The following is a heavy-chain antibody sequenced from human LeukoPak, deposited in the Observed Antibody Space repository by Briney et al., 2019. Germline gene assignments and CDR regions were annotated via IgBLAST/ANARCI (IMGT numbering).Heavy chain of an antibody. CDR3: ARDPGQGWLGY. CDR1: GASISSSNW. D-gene: IGHD3-10*01. J-gene: IGHJ4*02. V-gene: IGHV4-4*02. CDR2: ISHSGST. Sequence: SETLSLTCAVSGASISSSNWWTWVRQPPGKGLEWIGEISHSGSTNYNPSLKSRITISVDKCKKQFFLKLTSVTAADTAVYYCARDPGQGWLGYWGQGTLVTVSS.